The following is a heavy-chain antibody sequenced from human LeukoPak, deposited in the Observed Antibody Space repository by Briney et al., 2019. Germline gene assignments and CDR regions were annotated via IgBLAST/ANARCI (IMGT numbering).Heavy chain of an antibody. Sequence: SETLSLTCGVSGVAIISYYWSWIRQPPGKGPEWIGRIYPTGNTDYNPTLKTRVTMSTDLSKKQFSLRLRSVTAADTAVYYCARLKFYGSTGDSPGYYMDVWGKGTAVTASS. V-gene: IGHV4-4*07. J-gene: IGHJ6*03. D-gene: IGHD6-13*01. CDR2: IYPTGNT. CDR1: GVAIISYY. CDR3: ARLKFYGSTGDSPGYYMDV.